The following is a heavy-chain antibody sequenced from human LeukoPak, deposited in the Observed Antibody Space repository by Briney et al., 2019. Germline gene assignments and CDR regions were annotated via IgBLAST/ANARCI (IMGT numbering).Heavy chain of an antibody. D-gene: IGHD1-26*01. CDR2: IWYDGSNK. CDR3: AKGRGWELRAPLDY. V-gene: IGHV3-30*02. CDR1: GFTFSSYG. Sequence: GGSLRLSCAASGFTFSSYGMHWVRQAPGKGLEWVAVIWYDGSNKYYADSVKGRFTISRDNSKNSLYLQMNSLGTEDIALYYCAKGRGWELRAPLDYWGQGTLVTVSS. J-gene: IGHJ4*02.